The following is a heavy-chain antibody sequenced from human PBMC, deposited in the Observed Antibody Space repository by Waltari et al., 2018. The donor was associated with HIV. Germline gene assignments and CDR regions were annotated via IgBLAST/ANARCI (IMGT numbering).Heavy chain of an antibody. V-gene: IGHV3-30-3*02. Sequence: QVQLVESGGGVVRPGGSLRLSCSASGFMFSGYVLHWVRQAPGKGLEWVAATSFDGTNNYYAHSMKVRFTISRDNIKNILHLQMNSLKIEDMAVYYCAKDRSGSLHYFYYYGMDVWGKGTTVAVSS. CDR1: GFMFSGYV. J-gene: IGHJ6*04. CDR2: TSFDGTNN. CDR3: AKDRSGSLHYFYYYGMDV. D-gene: IGHD3-3*01.